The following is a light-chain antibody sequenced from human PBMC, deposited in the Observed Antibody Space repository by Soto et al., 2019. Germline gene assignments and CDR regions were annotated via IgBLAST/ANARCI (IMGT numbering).Light chain of an antibody. Sequence: EIVLTQSPATLSLSPGERATLSCRASQSVSSYLAWYQQKPGQAPRLLIYDASNRATGIPARFSGSGSGTDFTLTISSLEPEDFAVSYCQQRSNWIFTFGPGTKVDIK. CDR2: DAS. J-gene: IGKJ3*01. V-gene: IGKV3-11*01. CDR3: QQRSNWIFT. CDR1: QSVSSY.